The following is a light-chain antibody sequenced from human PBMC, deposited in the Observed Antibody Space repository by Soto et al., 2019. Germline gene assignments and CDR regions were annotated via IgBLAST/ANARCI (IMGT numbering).Light chain of an antibody. CDR3: SSYAGSNNYV. J-gene: IGLJ1*01. Sequence: QAVVTQPPSAPGSPGQSVTISCTGTSSDVGGYNYVSWYQQHPGKAPKLMIYEVSKRPSGVPDRFSGSKSCNTASLTVSGLQAEDEADYYCSSYAGSNNYVFGTGTKLTVL. CDR2: EVS. CDR1: SSDVGGYNY. V-gene: IGLV2-8*01.